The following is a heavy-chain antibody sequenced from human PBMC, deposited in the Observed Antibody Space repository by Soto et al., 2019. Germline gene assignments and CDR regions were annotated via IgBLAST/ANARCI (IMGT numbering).Heavy chain of an antibody. CDR2: INSDGSHT. CDR3: AGGMAGLDV. CDR1: GLSFNIYW. V-gene: IGHV3-74*01. Sequence: DVQLVESGGGVVQPGGSLRLSCAASGLSFNIYWMHWVRQVPGKGLVWLARINSDGSHTIYVDSVKGRFTISRDNAKXXXXXXMXXXRXEXTGVYYCAGGMAGLDVWGQGTTVTVSS. J-gene: IGHJ6*02.